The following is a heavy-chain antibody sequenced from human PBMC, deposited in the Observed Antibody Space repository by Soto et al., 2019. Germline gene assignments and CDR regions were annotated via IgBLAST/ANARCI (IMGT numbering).Heavy chain of an antibody. J-gene: IGHJ6*02. CDR1: GFTFSSYA. D-gene: IGHD6-13*01. Sequence: TGGSLRLSCAASGFTFSSYAMSWVRQAPGKGLEWVSAISGSGGSTYYADSVKGRFTISRDNSKNTLYLQMNSLRAEDTAVYYCAKYCRGLIAAAGLYYYYGMDVWGQGTTVTVSS. CDR3: AKYCRGLIAAAGLYYYYGMDV. CDR2: ISGSGGST. V-gene: IGHV3-23*01.